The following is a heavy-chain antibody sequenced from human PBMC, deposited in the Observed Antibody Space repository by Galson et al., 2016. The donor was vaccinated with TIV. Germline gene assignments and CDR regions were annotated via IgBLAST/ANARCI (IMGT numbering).Heavy chain of an antibody. V-gene: IGHV1-18*04. D-gene: IGHD5-12*01. Sequence: SVKVSCKASGYTFSKYGVSWVRQAPGQGLEWMGWISAYSGDTNYAQNLQGRVTMTTDTSTSTAYMDLRSLRSNDRTLYYCTRDRGSKTIIQVVGYYLSMDGWGQGTTVTVSS. CDR1: GYTFSKYG. CDR2: ISAYSGDT. CDR3: TRDRGSKTIIQVVGYYLSMDG. J-gene: IGHJ6*02.